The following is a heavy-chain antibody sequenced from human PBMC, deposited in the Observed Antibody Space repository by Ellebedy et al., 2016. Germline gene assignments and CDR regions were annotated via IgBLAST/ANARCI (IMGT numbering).Heavy chain of an antibody. D-gene: IGHD3-3*01. V-gene: IGHV4-59*01. CDR2: IYYSGST. CDR3: ARATTTYYDFWSGYPLDYFDY. CDR1: GGSISSYY. J-gene: IGHJ4*02. Sequence: SETLSLXCTVSGGSISSYYWSWIRQPPGKGLEWIGYIYYSGSTNYNPSLKSRVTISVDTSKNQFSLKLSSVTAADTAVYYCARATTTYYDFWSGYPLDYFDYWGQGTLVTVSS.